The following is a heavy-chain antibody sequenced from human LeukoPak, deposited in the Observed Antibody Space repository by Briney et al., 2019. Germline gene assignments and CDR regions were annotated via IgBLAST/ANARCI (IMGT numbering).Heavy chain of an antibody. CDR1: GFTFSSNW. V-gene: IGHV3-30*02. D-gene: IGHD4-17*01. CDR3: ARFSYGDYVA. CDR2: IRHDESVK. J-gene: IGHJ5*02. Sequence: GGSLRLSCAASGFTFSSNWMHWVRQAPGKGLEWVAFIRHDESVKHYAESVKGRFTISRDNFKKTLSLQMNSLRPDDTALYYCARFSYGDYVAWGQGTLVTVSS.